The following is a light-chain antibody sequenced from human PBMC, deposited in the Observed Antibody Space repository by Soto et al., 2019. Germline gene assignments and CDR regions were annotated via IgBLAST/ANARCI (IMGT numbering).Light chain of an antibody. V-gene: IGKV1D-16*01. Sequence: DVQMTQSPSLLSASVGDRVTITCRASQDVGGFVAWYQHKPATAPKPLIYGTSALKSGVPSRFSGSRSGTDFTLTISSLQPEDFGTYCCHQYDRYPRTFGGGTKVEI. CDR3: HQYDRYPRT. CDR2: GTS. J-gene: IGKJ4*01. CDR1: QDVGGF.